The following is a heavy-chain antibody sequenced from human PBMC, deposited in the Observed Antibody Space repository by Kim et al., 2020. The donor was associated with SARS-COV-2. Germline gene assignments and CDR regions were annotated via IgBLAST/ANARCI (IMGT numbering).Heavy chain of an antibody. J-gene: IGHJ4*02. D-gene: IGHD6-13*01. CDR1: GFTFSSYS. Sequence: GGSLRLSCAASGFTFSSYSMNWVRQAPGKGLEWVSSISSSSSYIYYADSVKGRFTISRDNAKNSLYLQMNSLRAEDTAVYYCARDDSWYGGGCGYWGQGTLVTVSS. V-gene: IGHV3-21*01. CDR2: ISSSSSYI. CDR3: ARDDSWYGGGCGY.